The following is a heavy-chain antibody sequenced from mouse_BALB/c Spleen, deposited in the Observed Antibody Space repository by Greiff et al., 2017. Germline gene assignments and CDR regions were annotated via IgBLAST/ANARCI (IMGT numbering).Heavy chain of an antibody. CDR1: GYTFSSYW. D-gene: IGHD2-10*02. CDR2: ILPGSGST. CDR3: ARRGYGNPWFAY. V-gene: IGHV1-9*01. Sequence: QVQLQQSGAELMKPGASVKISCKATGYTFSSYWIEWVKQRPGHGLEWIGEILPGSGSTNYNEKFKVKATFTADTSSNTAYMQLSSLTSEDSAVYYCARRGYGNPWFAYWGQGTLVTVSA. J-gene: IGHJ3*01.